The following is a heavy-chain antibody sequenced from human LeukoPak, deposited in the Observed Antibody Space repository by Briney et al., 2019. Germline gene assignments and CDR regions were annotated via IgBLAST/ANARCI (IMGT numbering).Heavy chain of an antibody. CDR1: GGSISSSSYY. Sequence: PSETLSLTCTVSGGSISSSSYYWGWIRQPPGKGLEWIGSIYYSGSTYYNPSLKSRVTISVDTSKNQFSLKLSSVTAADTAVYYCARDRVFTMVRGVHYGMDVWGQGTTVTVSS. CDR2: IYYSGST. CDR3: ARDRVFTMVRGVHYGMDV. D-gene: IGHD3-10*01. J-gene: IGHJ6*02. V-gene: IGHV4-39*07.